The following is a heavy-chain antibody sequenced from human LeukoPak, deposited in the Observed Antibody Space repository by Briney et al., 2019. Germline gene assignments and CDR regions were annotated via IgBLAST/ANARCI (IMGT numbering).Heavy chain of an antibody. Sequence: SETLSLTCAVYGGSFSGYYWSWIRQPPGKGLEWIGEINHSGSTNYNPSLKSRVTISVDTSKNQFSLKLSSVTAADTAVYYCASLVYYYYGVDVWGQGTTVTVSS. CDR3: ASLVYYYYGVDV. J-gene: IGHJ6*02. CDR1: GGSFSGYY. CDR2: INHSGST. V-gene: IGHV4-34*01. D-gene: IGHD2-8*02.